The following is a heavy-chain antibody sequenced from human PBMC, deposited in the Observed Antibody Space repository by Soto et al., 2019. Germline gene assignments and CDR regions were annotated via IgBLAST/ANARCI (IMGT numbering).Heavy chain of an antibody. J-gene: IGHJ5*02. V-gene: IGHV1-2*04. D-gene: IGHD3-10*01. CDR1: GYTFTGYY. Sequence: ASVKVSCKASGYTFTGYYMHWVRQAPGQGLEWMGWINPNSGGTNYAQKFQGWVTMTRDTSISTAYMELSRLRSDDTAVYYCARDITMVRGVIVSNWFDPWGQGTLVTVSS. CDR3: ARDITMVRGVIVSNWFDP. CDR2: INPNSGGT.